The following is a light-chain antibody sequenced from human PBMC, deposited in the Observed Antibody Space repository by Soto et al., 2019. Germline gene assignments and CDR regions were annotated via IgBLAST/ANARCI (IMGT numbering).Light chain of an antibody. Sequence: EIVMTQSPATLSVSPGERATLSCRASQTISTNLAWYQQKPGQAPRLLIYGASTRATGIPARFSGSGSGTEFTLTNSSLQSEVFAVYYCQHYNNWLGAFGGGTAVEIK. V-gene: IGKV3-15*01. CDR3: QHYNNWLGA. J-gene: IGKJ4*01. CDR1: QTISTN. CDR2: GAS.